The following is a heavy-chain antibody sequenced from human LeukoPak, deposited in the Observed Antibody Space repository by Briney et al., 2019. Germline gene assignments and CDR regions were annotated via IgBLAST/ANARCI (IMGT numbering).Heavy chain of an antibody. J-gene: IGHJ3*01. Sequence: GGSLRLSCAASGFTFSSYGMHWVRQAPGKGLEWVAVISYDGSNKYYADSVKGRFTISRDNSKNTLYLQMNSLRAEDTAVYYCARDPAGGAYDLWGHETMVTVSS. V-gene: IGHV3-30*03. CDR3: ARDPAGGAYDL. CDR1: GFTFSSYG. CDR2: ISYDGSNK.